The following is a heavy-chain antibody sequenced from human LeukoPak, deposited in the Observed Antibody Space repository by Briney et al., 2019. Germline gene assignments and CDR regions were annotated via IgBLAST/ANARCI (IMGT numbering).Heavy chain of an antibody. D-gene: IGHD2-2*01. CDR3: ASGGYCSSTSCPGDV. V-gene: IGHV3-7*01. CDR2: IKQDGSNK. Sequence: GGSLRLSCAASGFTFSSYWMSWVRQAPGKGLEWVANIKQDGSNKYYADSVKGRFTISRDNSENTLYLQMNSLRAEDTAVYYCASGGYCSSTSCPGDVWGQGTTVTVSS. J-gene: IGHJ6*02. CDR1: GFTFSSYW.